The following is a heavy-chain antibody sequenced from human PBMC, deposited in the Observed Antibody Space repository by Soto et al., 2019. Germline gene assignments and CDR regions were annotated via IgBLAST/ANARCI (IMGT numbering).Heavy chain of an antibody. CDR3: TRRARIGRQLWLPFDS. CDR1: GYTFRDYD. CDR2: MNPKSGNT. Sequence: QVQLVQSGAEVKKPGASVMVSCKASGYTFRDYDINWVRQASGQGLEWMGWMNPKSGNTAYAQKFKGRVTMTGDTTINTAYMELSYLTSADTAVYYCTRRARIGRQLWLPFDSWAQGTLVTVSS. D-gene: IGHD3-22*01. J-gene: IGHJ4*02. V-gene: IGHV1-8*01.